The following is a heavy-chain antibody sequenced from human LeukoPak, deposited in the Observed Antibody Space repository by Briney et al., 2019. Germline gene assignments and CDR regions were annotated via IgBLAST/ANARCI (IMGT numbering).Heavy chain of an antibody. CDR3: ARDRDSDIVVVPAALIHYYYYYGMDV. CDR2: IKQDGSEK. Sequence: PGGSLRLSCAASRFTFSSYWMSWVRQAPGKGLEWVANIKQDGSEKYYVDSVKGRFTISRDNAKNSLYLQMNSLRAEDTAVYYCARDRDSDIVVVPAALIHYYYYYGMDVWGQGTTVTVSS. V-gene: IGHV3-7*01. D-gene: IGHD2-2*01. J-gene: IGHJ6*02. CDR1: RFTFSSYW.